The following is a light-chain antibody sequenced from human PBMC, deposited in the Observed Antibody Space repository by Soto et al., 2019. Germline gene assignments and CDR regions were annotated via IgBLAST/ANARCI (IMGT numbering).Light chain of an antibody. J-gene: IGKJ1*01. CDR3: QQHYTSPWT. Sequence: DLVMTPPPDDLAVSMGERATIHCKSRESLLYSSNYNNYLAWYQQKPGQPPKLLIYWASTRESGVPDRFSGSGSGTDFTLTISSLQAEDVAVYYCQQHYTSPWTFGQGTKVDIK. CDR1: ESLLYSSNYNNY. CDR2: WAS. V-gene: IGKV4-1*01.